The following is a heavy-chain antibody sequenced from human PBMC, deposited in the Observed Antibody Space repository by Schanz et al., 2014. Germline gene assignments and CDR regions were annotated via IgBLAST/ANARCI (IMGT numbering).Heavy chain of an antibody. V-gene: IGHV3-48*04. J-gene: IGHJ4*02. CDR2: ISDAITSGFSTI. CDR3: AKALGTTIARAPDY. Sequence: DVQVVESGGGLVQPGGSLRLSCAASGFTFSSYSMNWVRQAPGKGLEWLSYISDAITSGFSTIFYADSVKGRFSISRDNAKNSLFLQMNRVRGEDTAFYYCAKALGTTIARAPDYWGQGTLVTVSS. CDR1: GFTFSSYS. D-gene: IGHD3-22*01.